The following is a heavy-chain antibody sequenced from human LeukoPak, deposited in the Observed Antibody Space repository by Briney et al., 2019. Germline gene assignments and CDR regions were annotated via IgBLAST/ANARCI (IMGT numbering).Heavy chain of an antibody. V-gene: IGHV3-48*01. J-gene: IGHJ4*02. CDR3: ETPFDY. Sequence: PGGSLRLSCAASGFTFSTYSMNGVRQAPGKGLEWVSYISSGSNTIYYADYVKGRFTISRDNAKNSLYLQMNSLRAEDTAVYYCETPFDYWGQGTLVTVSS. CDR2: ISSGSNTI. CDR1: GFTFSTYS.